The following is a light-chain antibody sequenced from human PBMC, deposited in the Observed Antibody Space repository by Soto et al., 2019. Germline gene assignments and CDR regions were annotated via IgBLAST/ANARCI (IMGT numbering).Light chain of an antibody. CDR1: QGISSY. V-gene: IGKV1-8*01. CDR3: QQNYSYPYT. J-gene: IGKJ2*01. Sequence: AIRMTQSPSSLSASTGDRVTITCRASQGISSYLNWYQQKPGKAPKLLIYAASTLQSGVPSRFSGSGSGTDFTLTISCLQSEDFATYYCQQNYSYPYTFGQGTKLEIK. CDR2: AAS.